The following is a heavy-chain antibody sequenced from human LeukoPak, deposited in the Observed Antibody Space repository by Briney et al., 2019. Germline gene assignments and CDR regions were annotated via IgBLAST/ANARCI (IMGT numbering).Heavy chain of an antibody. J-gene: IGHJ4*02. CDR1: GFTVSSNY. CDR2: IYSGGST. V-gene: IGHV3-53*01. D-gene: IGHD6-13*01. Sequence: GGSLRLSCAASGFTVSSNYMNWVRQAPGKGLGWVSVIYSGGSTFYADSVKGRVTISRDNSKNTVYLQMNSLRAEDTAVYYCAKEVGTSSSWRPFDYWGQGTLVTVSS. CDR3: AKEVGTSSSWRPFDY.